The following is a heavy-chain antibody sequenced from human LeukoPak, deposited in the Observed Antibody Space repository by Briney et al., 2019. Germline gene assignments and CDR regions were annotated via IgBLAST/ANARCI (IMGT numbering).Heavy chain of an antibody. CDR3: AREGARVVMTAMYYFDF. CDR2: ISYDGSDK. CDR1: GFTFSSYA. Sequence: SGRSLRLSCAASGFTFSSYALHWVRQAPGKGLEWVAIISYDGSDKYYADSVKGRFTISRDNSKNTLYLQMNSLRAEDTAVYYCAREGARVVMTAMYYFDFWGQGTLVTVSS. V-gene: IGHV3-30*04. J-gene: IGHJ4*02. D-gene: IGHD2-21*02.